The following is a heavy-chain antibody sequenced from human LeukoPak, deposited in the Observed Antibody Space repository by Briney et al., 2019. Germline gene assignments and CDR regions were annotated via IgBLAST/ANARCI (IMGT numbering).Heavy chain of an antibody. D-gene: IGHD3-10*01. J-gene: IGHJ5*02. CDR1: GGSISSYY. Sequence: SETLSLTCTVSGGSISSYYWSWIRQPPGKGLEWIGYIYATGSTNYNPSLKSRVTISVETSKNQFSLNLRSVTAADPAVYYCARHGSVRSPLGPWGQGTLVTVSS. CDR2: IYATGST. CDR3: ARHGSVRSPLGP. V-gene: IGHV4-4*09.